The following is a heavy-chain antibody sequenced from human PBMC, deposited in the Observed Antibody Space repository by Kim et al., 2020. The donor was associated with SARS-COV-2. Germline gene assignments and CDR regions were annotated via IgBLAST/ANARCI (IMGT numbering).Heavy chain of an antibody. J-gene: IGHJ6*02. V-gene: IGHV1-2*02. CDR3: AREGDWSDFWSGYYMGYYYYYGMDV. Sequence: ASVKVSCKASGYTFTGYYMHWVRQAPGQGLEWMGWINPNSGGTNYAQKFQGRVTMTRDTSISTAYMELSRLRSDDTAVYYCAREGDWSDFWSGYYMGYYYYYGMDVWGQGTTVTVSS. CDR2: INPNSGGT. CDR1: GYTFTGYY. D-gene: IGHD3-3*01.